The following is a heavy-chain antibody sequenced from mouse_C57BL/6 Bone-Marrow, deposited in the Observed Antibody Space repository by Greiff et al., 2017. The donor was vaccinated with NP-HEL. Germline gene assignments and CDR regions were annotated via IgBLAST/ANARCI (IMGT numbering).Heavy chain of an antibody. CDR3: ARRYYYGSSPDY. D-gene: IGHD1-1*01. CDR2: IYPRSGNP. V-gene: IGHV1-81*01. Sequence: VQLQQSGAELARPGASVKLSCKASGYTFTSYGISWVKQRTGQGLEWIGEIYPRSGNPYYNEKFKGKATLTADKSSSTAYMELRSLTSEDSAVYFWARRYYYGSSPDYWGQGTTLTVSS. CDR1: GYTFTSYG. J-gene: IGHJ2*01.